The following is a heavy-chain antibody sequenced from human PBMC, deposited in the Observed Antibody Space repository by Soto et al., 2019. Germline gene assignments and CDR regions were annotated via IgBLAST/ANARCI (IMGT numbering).Heavy chain of an antibody. CDR3: ARVLVDTAIVYVDY. CDR2: IYYSGST. CDR1: GGSISSYY. J-gene: IGHJ4*02. V-gene: IGHV4-59*01. D-gene: IGHD5-18*01. Sequence: QVQLQESGPGLVKPSETLSLTCTVSGGSISSYYWSWIRQPPGKGLEWIGYIYYSGSTNYNPSLKSRVTISVDTSKNQFSLKLSSVTAADTAVYYCARVLVDTAIVYVDYWGQGTLVTVSS.